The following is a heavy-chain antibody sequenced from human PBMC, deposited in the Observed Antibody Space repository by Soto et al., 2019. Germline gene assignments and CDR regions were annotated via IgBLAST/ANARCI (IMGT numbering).Heavy chain of an antibody. J-gene: IGHJ6*02. CDR2: ISYDGSNK. D-gene: IGHD3-3*01. CDR3: ARDVGVSSYYDFWSGYYAYYYGMDV. CDR1: GFTFSSYA. V-gene: IGHV3-30-3*01. Sequence: GGSLRLSCAASGFTFSSYAMHWVRQAPGKGLEWVAVISYDGSNKYYADSVKGRFTISRDNSKNTLYLQMNSLRAEDTAVYYCARDVGVSSYYDFWSGYYAYYYGMDVWGQGTTVTVSS.